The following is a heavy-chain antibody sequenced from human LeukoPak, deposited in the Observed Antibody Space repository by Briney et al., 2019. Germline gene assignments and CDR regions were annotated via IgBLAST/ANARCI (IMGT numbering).Heavy chain of an antibody. CDR2: INHSGST. Sequence: KPSETLSLTCTVSGGSISSYYWSWIRQPPGKGLEWIGEINHSGSTNYNPSLKSRVTISVDTSKNQFSLKLSSVTAADTAVYYCARGGLTGTYIDYWGQGTLVTVSS. D-gene: IGHD7-27*01. CDR1: GGSISSYY. CDR3: ARGGLTGTYIDY. V-gene: IGHV4-34*01. J-gene: IGHJ4*02.